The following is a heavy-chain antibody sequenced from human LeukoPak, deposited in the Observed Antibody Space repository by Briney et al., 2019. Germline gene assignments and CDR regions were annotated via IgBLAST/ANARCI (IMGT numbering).Heavy chain of an antibody. CDR1: GFTFSTYS. Sequence: GGSLRLSCAASGFTFSTYSMNWVRQAPGKGLEWVSSISSSSSYIYYADSVKGRFTISRDNAKNSLYLQMNSLRAEDTAVYYCARGIVGAQTIYWGQGTLVTVSS. V-gene: IGHV3-21*01. J-gene: IGHJ4*02. CDR2: ISSSSSYI. CDR3: ARGIVGAQTIY. D-gene: IGHD1-26*01.